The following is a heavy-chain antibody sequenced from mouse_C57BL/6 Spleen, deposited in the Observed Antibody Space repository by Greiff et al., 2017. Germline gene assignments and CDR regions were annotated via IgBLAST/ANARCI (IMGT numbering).Heavy chain of an antibody. CDR1: GFSLTSYG. Sequence: QVQLQQSGPGLVQPSQSLSITCTVSGFSLTSYGVHWVRQSPGKGLEWLGVIWSGGSTDYNAAFISRLSISKDNSKSQVFFKMNSLQADDTAIYYCARNFHWDVYAMDYWGQGTSVTVSS. CDR3: ARNFHWDVYAMDY. D-gene: IGHD4-1*01. CDR2: IWSGGST. V-gene: IGHV2-2*01. J-gene: IGHJ4*01.